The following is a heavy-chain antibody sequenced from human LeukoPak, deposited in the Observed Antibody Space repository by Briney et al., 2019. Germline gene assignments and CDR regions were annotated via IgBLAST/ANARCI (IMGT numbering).Heavy chain of an antibody. CDR2: MFHSGRT. Sequence: PSETLSLTCSVSGYSLSSGYYWGWIRQPPGEGLEWIGSMFHSGRTYYNPSLKSRVTISVDTAKNQFSLKLSSVTAADTAVYYCARLPRSRGVIYYYYMDVWGKGTTVTISS. CDR3: ARLPRSRGVIYYYYMDV. V-gene: IGHV4-38-2*02. D-gene: IGHD3-10*01. J-gene: IGHJ6*03. CDR1: GYSLSSGYY.